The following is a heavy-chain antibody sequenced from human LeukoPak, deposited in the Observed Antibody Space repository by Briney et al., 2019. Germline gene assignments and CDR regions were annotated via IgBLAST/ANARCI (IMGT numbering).Heavy chain of an antibody. Sequence: PGGSLSLSRVCSGCTYRKSRMHGLRPVPGKGLVWVSRISNDGGTTSYADSVKGRFTISRDNGKNALYLQMNSLRAEDTAIYYRAASVEGYNWFAPWGQGTLVTVSS. V-gene: IGHV3-74*01. CDR3: AASVEGYNWFAP. CDR1: GCTYRKSR. J-gene: IGHJ5*02. D-gene: IGHD6-19*01. CDR2: ISNDGGTT.